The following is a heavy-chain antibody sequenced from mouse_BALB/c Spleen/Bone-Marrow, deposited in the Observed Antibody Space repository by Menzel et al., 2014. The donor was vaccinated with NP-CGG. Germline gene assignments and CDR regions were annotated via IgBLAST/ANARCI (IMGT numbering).Heavy chain of an antibody. J-gene: IGHJ3*01. D-gene: IGHD1-1*01. CDR2: IDPANGNT. V-gene: IGHV14-3*02. Sequence: EVKLQESGAELVKPGASVKLSCTASGFNIKDTYMHWVKQRPEQGLEWIGRIDPANGNTKYDPKFQGKATITADTSSNTAYLQLSSLTSEDTAVYYCAFYYYGSSLFAYWGQGTLVTVSA. CDR3: AFYYYGSSLFAY. CDR1: GFNIKDTY.